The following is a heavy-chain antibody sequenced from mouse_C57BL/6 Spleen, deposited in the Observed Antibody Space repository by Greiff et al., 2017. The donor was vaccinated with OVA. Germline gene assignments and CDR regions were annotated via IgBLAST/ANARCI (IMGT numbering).Heavy chain of an antibody. J-gene: IGHJ3*01. CDR3: ARSGDYDVAY. V-gene: IGHV1-81*01. D-gene: IGHD2-4*01. CDR2: IYPRSGNT. CDR1: GYTFTSYG. Sequence: VQLQQSGAELARPGASVKLSCKASGYTFTSYGISWVKQRTGQGLEWIGEIYPRSGNTYYNEKFKGKATLAADKSSRSAYMELRSLTSEDSAVYFCARSGDYDVAYWGQGTLVTVSA.